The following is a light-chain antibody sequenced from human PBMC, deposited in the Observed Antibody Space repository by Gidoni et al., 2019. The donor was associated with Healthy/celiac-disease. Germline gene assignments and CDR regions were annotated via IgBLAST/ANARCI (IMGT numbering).Light chain of an antibody. V-gene: IGKV1-39*01. CDR3: QQSYSTPWT. J-gene: IGKJ1*01. CDR1: QSISSY. Sequence: DIQMTQSPSSLSASVGDRVTITCRASQSISSYLNWYQQKPGKAPKLLIYAASSLQSGVPSRISGSGSGTDFTLTISSQQPEDFATYYCQQSYSTPWTFXQXTKVEIK. CDR2: AAS.